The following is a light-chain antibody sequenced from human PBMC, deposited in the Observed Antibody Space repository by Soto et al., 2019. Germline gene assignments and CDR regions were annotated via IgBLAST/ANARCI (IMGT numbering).Light chain of an antibody. CDR3: QQYNNWPPYT. CDR2: GAT. Sequence: EIVMTQSPATLSVSPGERATLSCRASQSVTSNFACYQQKPGQAPRLLIYGATTRATGIPARFSGSGSGTEFTLTISSLPSEDFAVYYCQQYNNWPPYTFGQGTKLEIK. CDR1: QSVTSN. J-gene: IGKJ2*01. V-gene: IGKV3-15*01.